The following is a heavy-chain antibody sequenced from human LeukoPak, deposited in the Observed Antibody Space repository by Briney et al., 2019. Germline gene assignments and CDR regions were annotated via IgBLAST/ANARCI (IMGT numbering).Heavy chain of an antibody. CDR3: ARGGARPGDIDY. J-gene: IGHJ4*02. Sequence: KPSETLPLTCTVSGGSISSYYWSWIRQPPGKGLEWIGYIYYSGSTNYNPSLKSRVTISVDTSKNQFSLKLSSVTAADTAVYYCARGGARPGDIDYWGQGTLVTVSS. CDR1: GGSISSYY. CDR2: IYYSGST. D-gene: IGHD7-27*01. V-gene: IGHV4-59*01.